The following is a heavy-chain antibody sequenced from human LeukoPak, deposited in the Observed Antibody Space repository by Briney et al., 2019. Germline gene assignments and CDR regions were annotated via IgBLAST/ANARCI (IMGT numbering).Heavy chain of an antibody. CDR1: GGFTSPYK. J-gene: IGHJ3*02. V-gene: IGHV4-4*08. CDR3: AREWSAFDT. CDR2: VYNSGTT. Sequence: SETXSLTCTVSGGFTSPYKWNWIXQPPGKGLEWIGFVYNSGTTSYNPSLKNRVTISVDTSKSQFSLKLTSATAADTAVYYCAREWSAFDTWGQGTMVTVSS. D-gene: IGHD2-8*01.